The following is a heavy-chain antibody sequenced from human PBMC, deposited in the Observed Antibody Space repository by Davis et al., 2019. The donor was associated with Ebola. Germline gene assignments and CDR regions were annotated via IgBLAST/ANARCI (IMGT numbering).Heavy chain of an antibody. Sequence: ASVKVSCKASGYTFTGYYMHWVRQAPGQGLEWMGWINPNSGGTNYAQKFQGWVTMTRDTSISTAYMELSRLRSDDTAVYYCARSGSLRANWFDPWGQGTLVTVSS. J-gene: IGHJ5*02. CDR1: GYTFTGYY. V-gene: IGHV1-2*04. D-gene: IGHD5-12*01. CDR2: INPNSGGT. CDR3: ARSGSLRANWFDP.